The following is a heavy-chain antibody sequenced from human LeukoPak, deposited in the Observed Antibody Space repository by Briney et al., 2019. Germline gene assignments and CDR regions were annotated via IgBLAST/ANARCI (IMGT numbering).Heavy chain of an antibody. J-gene: IGHJ6*03. Sequence: PSETLSLTCAVYGGSFSGYYWSWIRQPPGKGLEWIGEINHSGSTNYNPSLKSRVTISVDTSKNQFSLKLSSVAAEDTAVYYCARDGSFIYDSSGYYLHYYYYYYMDVWGKGTTVTVSS. D-gene: IGHD3-22*01. V-gene: IGHV4-34*01. CDR3: ARDGSFIYDSSGYYLHYYYYYYMDV. CDR1: GGSFSGYY. CDR2: INHSGST.